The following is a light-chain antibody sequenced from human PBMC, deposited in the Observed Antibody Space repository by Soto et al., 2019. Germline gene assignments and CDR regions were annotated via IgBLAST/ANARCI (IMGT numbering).Light chain of an antibody. V-gene: IGKV3-15*01. CDR2: GAS. J-gene: IGKJ1*01. Sequence: TQPPSSLSDSVGDRGTITCRASQGISSYLAWYQEKPGQAPRLLIYGASTRATGIPARFSGSGSGTEFTLTISSLQSEDSALYYCQQFYRWPWTFGPGTKVDI. CDR3: QQFYRWPWT. CDR1: QGISSY.